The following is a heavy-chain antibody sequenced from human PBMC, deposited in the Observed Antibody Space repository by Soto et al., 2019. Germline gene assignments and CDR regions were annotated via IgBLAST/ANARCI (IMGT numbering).Heavy chain of an antibody. CDR1: GFTFSNAW. V-gene: IGHV3-15*01. D-gene: IGHD1-7*01. Sequence: EVQLVESGGGLVKPGGSLRLSCAASGFTFSNAWMSWVRQAPGKGLEWVGRIKSKTDGGTTDYAAPVKGRFTISSDDSKNTLYLQMNSLKTEDTAVYYCTTDGVNWNYRMIPHANELDYWGQGTLVTVSS. J-gene: IGHJ4*02. CDR3: TTDGVNWNYRMIPHANELDY. CDR2: IKSKTDGGTT.